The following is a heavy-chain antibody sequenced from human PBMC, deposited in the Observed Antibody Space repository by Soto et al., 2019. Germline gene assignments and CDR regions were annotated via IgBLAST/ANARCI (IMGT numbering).Heavy chain of an antibody. CDR2: IYPSDSDT. V-gene: IGHV5-51*01. D-gene: IGHD4-17*01. Sequence: EVQLVQSGAEVKKPGESLKISCKGSGYVFSSYWIAWVRQMPGKGLEWMGVIYPSDSDTRYSPSFQGQVTISADKSINTAYVQWGSLKASDTAMYYCARVYGKYFQEWGQGTAVTVSS. CDR1: GYVFSSYW. J-gene: IGHJ1*01. CDR3: ARVYGKYFQE.